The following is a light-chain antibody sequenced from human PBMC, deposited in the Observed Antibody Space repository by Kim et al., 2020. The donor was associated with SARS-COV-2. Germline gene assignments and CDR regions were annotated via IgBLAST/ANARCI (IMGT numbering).Light chain of an antibody. CDR3: QKYNSWPRT. J-gene: IGKJ1*01. CDR2: GAS. CDR1: QRVSSN. V-gene: IGKV3-15*01. Sequence: SGERATISCRATQRVSSNLAWYQQRPGRAPRLLIYGASTRHTDIPARFSGSGAGTEFTLTISSLQSEDFAVYFCQKYNSWPRTFGQGTKVDIK.